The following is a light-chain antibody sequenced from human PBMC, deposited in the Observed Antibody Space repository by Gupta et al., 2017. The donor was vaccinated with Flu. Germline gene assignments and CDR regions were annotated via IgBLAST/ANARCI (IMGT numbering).Light chain of an antibody. CDR1: SSNIGASYN. V-gene: IGLV1-40*01. CDR3: QSYDSSLSGYV. Sequence: QSVLPQPPSVSGAPGQRVTIPCTGSSSNIGASYNVQWYQQLPGTAPKLLIYGNTNRPSGVPDRFSGSKSGTSASPAITSASLAITGLQAEDEADYYCQSYDSSLSGYVFGTGTKVTVL. CDR2: GNT. J-gene: IGLJ1*01.